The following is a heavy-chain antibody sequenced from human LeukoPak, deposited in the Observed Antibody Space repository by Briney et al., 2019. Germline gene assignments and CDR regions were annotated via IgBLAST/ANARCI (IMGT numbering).Heavy chain of an antibody. J-gene: IGHJ4*02. CDR2: INQDGSEK. V-gene: IGHV3-7*01. CDR3: TRGESTGGRLVY. D-gene: IGHD2-8*02. Sequence: GGFLRLSCAASGSTFSSYWMSWVRQAPGKGLEWVANINQDGSEKYYVDSVKGRFTISRDNAKNSLYLQMNSLRAEDTAVYYCTRGESTGGRLVYWGQGTLVTVSS. CDR1: GSTFSSYW.